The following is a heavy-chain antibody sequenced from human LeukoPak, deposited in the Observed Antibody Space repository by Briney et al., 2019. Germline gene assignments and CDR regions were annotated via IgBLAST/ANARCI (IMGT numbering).Heavy chain of an antibody. Sequence: GASVKVSCKASGYTFTSYDINWVRQAPGQGLEWMGWMNPNSGNTGYAQKFQGRVTMTRNTSISTAYMELSSLRSEDTAVYYCASGGSMVRGVNEDYWGQGTLVTVSS. CDR2: MNPNSGNT. CDR1: GYTFTSYD. J-gene: IGHJ4*02. V-gene: IGHV1-8*01. D-gene: IGHD3-10*01. CDR3: ASGGSMVRGVNEDY.